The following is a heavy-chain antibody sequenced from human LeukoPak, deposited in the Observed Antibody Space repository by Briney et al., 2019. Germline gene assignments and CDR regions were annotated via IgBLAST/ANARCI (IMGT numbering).Heavy chain of an antibody. D-gene: IGHD3-10*01. CDR1: GGSISSYY. Sequence: SETLSLTCTVSGGSISSYYWSWIRQPPGKGLEWIGYIYYSGSTNYNLSLKSRVTISVDTSKNQFSLKLSSVTAADTAVYYCARVDYGSGVYYMDVWGKGTTVTISS. CDR3: ARVDYGSGVYYMDV. J-gene: IGHJ6*03. V-gene: IGHV4-59*01. CDR2: IYYSGST.